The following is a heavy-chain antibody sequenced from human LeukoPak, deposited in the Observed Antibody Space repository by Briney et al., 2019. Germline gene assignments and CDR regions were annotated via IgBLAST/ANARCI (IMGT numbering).Heavy chain of an antibody. Sequence: PGGSLRLSCAASGFTFDDYAMHWVRQAPGKGLEWVSVIYSGGSTYYADSVKGRFTISRDNSKNTLYLQMNSLRAEDTAVYYCARDGSNPLYYYYGMDVWGQGTTVTVSS. V-gene: IGHV3-66*01. CDR3: ARDGSNPLYYYYGMDV. D-gene: IGHD4-11*01. CDR2: IYSGGST. CDR1: GFTFDDYA. J-gene: IGHJ6*02.